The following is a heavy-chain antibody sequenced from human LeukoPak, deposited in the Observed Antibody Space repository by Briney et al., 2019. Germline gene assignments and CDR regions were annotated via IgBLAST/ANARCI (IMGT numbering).Heavy chain of an antibody. Sequence: PSETLSLTCTVSGGSISSGGYYWSWIRQHPGKGLEWIGYIYYSGSTYYNPSLKSRVTLSVDTSKNQFSLKLSSVTAADTAVYYCARISTFARGFDFDYWGQGTLATVSS. D-gene: IGHD3-16*01. CDR2: IYYSGST. V-gene: IGHV4-31*03. CDR1: GGSISSGGYY. CDR3: ARISTFARGFDFDY. J-gene: IGHJ4*02.